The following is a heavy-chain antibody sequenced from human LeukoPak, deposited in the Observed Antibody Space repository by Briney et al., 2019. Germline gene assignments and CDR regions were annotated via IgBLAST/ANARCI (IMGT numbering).Heavy chain of an antibody. CDR1: GGSITSYY. J-gene: IGHJ4*02. CDR3: ARQYDSSGYYYFDY. D-gene: IGHD3-22*01. CDR2: IYYSGST. Sequence: SETLSLTCTVSGGSITSYYWSWIRQPPGKGLEWIGYIYYSGSTNYNPSLKSRLTISVDASKNQFSLKLSSVTATDTAVYYCARQYDSSGYYYFDYWGQGTLVTVSS. V-gene: IGHV4-59*08.